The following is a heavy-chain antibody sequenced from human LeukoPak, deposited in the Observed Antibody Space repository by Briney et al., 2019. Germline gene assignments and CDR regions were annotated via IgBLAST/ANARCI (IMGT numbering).Heavy chain of an antibody. CDR2: ISYDGNSK. Sequence: PGRSLRLSCAASGFTFSNFAMHWVRQAPGKGLDWVADISYDGNSKDYADSVKGRFNISRDNAKNSLYLQMNSLRAEDTAVYYCARALVVSDAFDIWGQGTMVTVSS. CDR1: GFTFSNFA. D-gene: IGHD6-6*01. V-gene: IGHV3-30-3*01. J-gene: IGHJ3*02. CDR3: ARALVVSDAFDI.